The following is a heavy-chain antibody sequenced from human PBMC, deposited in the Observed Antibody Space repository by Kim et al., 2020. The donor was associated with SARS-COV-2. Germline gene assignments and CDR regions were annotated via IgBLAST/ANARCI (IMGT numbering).Heavy chain of an antibody. V-gene: IGHV3-30*04. J-gene: IGHJ2*01. D-gene: IGHD4-17*01. CDR3: ARDLLRRVSGYVEL. CDR1: GFTFSSYA. Sequence: GGSLRLSCAASGFTFSSYAMHWVRQAPGKGLEWVAVISYDGSNKYYADSVKGRFTISRDNSKNTLYLQMNSLRAEDTAVYYCARDLLRRVSGYVELWGRG. CDR2: ISYDGSNK.